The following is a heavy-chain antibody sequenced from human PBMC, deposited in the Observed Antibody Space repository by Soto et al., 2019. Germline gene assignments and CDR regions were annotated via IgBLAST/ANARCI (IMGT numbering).Heavy chain of an antibody. CDR1: GFSLSTSGVG. CDR2: IYWDYDK. CDR3: AHRALSSGSYWDGGYFDA. V-gene: IGHV2-5*02. D-gene: IGHD1-26*01. Sequence: QITLRQSGPTRVRPTQPLTLTCNFSGFSLSTSGVGVGWIRQPPGKAPEWLVVIYWDYDKRYSPSLKNRLTITKDTSKNQVVLTMTNMDPVDTGTYYCAHRALSSGSYWDGGYFDAWGQGTTVTVSP. J-gene: IGHJ4*02.